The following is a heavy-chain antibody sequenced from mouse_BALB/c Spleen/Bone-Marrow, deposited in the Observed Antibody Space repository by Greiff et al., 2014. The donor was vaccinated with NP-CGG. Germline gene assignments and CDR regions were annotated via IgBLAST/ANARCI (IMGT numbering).Heavy chain of an antibody. CDR1: GYTFTDYW. J-gene: IGHJ1*01. Sequence: VQLQQSGAELVMPGASVKMFCKASGYTFTDYWMHWVKQRPGQGLEWIGAIDTSDSYTTYNQNFKDKATLTVDESSSTAYMQFSSLTSEDSAVYYCARRYGHYWYFDVWGAGTTVTVSS. CDR3: ARRYGHYWYFDV. D-gene: IGHD2-10*02. V-gene: IGHV1-69*01. CDR2: IDTSDSYT.